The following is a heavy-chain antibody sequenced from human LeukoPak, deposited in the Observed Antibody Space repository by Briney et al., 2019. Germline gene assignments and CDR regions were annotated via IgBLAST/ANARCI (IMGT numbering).Heavy chain of an antibody. Sequence: GESLMFSCKGSGYSFTSYWITWVRQMSGKGLEWMGRIGPSDSYTNYSPSFQGHVTISADKSISTAYLQWSSLKASDTAMYYCASGYSSSLGAFDIWGQGTMVTVSS. J-gene: IGHJ3*02. CDR2: IGPSDSYT. V-gene: IGHV5-10-1*01. CDR3: ASGYSSSLGAFDI. D-gene: IGHD6-13*01. CDR1: GYSFTSYW.